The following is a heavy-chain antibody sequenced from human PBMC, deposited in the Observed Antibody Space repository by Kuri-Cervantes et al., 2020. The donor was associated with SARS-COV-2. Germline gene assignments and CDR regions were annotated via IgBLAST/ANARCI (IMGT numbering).Heavy chain of an antibody. Sequence: SETLSLTCAVYGGSFSGYYWSWIRQPPGKGLEWIGEINHSGSTNYNPSLKSRVTISVDTSKNQFSLKLSSVTAADTAVYYCARDGPAAMGFDYWGQGTLVTVSS. CDR2: INHSGST. D-gene: IGHD2-2*01. V-gene: IGHV4-34*01. CDR3: ARDGPAAMGFDY. CDR1: GGSFSGYY. J-gene: IGHJ4*02.